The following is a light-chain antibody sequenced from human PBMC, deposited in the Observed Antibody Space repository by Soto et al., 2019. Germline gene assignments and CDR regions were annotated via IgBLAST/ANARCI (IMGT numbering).Light chain of an antibody. CDR1: SSDVGAYNY. V-gene: IGLV2-11*01. J-gene: IGLJ2*01. CDR2: DVN. Sequence: QSALTQPRSVSGSPGQSVTISCTGTSSDVGAYNYVSWYQQHPGKAPKVMIYDVNKRPSGVPDRFSGSKSDNTPSLTISGLQAEDEADYYCCAYAGSYSLVFGGGTKLTVL. CDR3: CAYAGSYSLV.